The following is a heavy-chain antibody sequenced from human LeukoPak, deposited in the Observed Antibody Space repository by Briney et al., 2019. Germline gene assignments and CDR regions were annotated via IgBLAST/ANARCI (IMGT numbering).Heavy chain of an antibody. D-gene: IGHD6-19*01. CDR3: ARSLVREYSSGWYGDQTLDP. J-gene: IGHJ5*02. V-gene: IGHV3-48*01. CDR2: ISSSSSTI. CDR1: GFTFSSYS. Sequence: GGSLRLSCAASGFTFSSYSMNWVRQAPGKGLEWVSYISSSSSTIYYADSVKGRFTISRDNAKNSLYLQMNSLRAEDTAVYYCARSLVREYSSGWYGDQTLDPWGQGTLVTVSS.